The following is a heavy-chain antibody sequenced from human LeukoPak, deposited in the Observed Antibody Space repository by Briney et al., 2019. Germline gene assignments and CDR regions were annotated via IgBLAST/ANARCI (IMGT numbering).Heavy chain of an antibody. CDR1: GFTFSNYW. D-gene: IGHD2-2*02. CDR2: IYSDASSI. V-gene: IGHV3-74*01. Sequence: GGSLRLSCAASGFTFSNYWMHWGRQAPGKGLVWFSRIYSDASSISYADSVKGRFTISRDNAKNTLFLQMNSLRAGDTAVYYCAREYTSSAIQLFDYWGQGALVTVSS. J-gene: IGHJ4*02. CDR3: AREYTSSAIQLFDY.